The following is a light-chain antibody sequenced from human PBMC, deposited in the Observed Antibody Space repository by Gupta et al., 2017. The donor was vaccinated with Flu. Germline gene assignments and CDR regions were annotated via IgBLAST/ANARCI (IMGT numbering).Light chain of an antibody. CDR1: QSVSSNY. CDR2: GAS. Sequence: IVLTQSPGTLSLSPGESATLSCRASQSVSSNYLAWYQQKPGQAPRLLIYGASRRDTGIPDRFSGSGSGTDFTLTVNRREPEDFAVYYCQQYGSSPPLTFGQGTRLEIK. J-gene: IGKJ5*01. V-gene: IGKV3-20*01. CDR3: QQYGSSPPLT.